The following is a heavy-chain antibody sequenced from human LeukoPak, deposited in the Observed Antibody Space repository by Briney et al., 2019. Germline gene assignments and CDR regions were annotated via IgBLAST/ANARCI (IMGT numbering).Heavy chain of an antibody. CDR2: IGTAGDA. Sequence: GGSLRLSCAASGFTSSNYDMHWVRQVTGKGLEWVSGIGTAGDAYYGGSVKGRFTISRENAKNTLYLQMNSLRAGDTAVYYCARDLVHYYYYGMDLWGQGTAVTLSS. CDR1: GFTSSNYD. CDR3: ARDLVHYYYYGMDL. J-gene: IGHJ6*02. V-gene: IGHV3-13*01.